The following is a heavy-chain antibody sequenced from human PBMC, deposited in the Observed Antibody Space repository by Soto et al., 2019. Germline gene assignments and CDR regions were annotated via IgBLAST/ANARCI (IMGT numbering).Heavy chain of an antibody. CDR1: GVTSSNYA. V-gene: IGHV1-69*13. Sequence: SVKVSCKASGVTSSNYALSWVRQAPGQGLEWMVSLIPIFGATNYAQRFQGRVTLTADESTSTAYMELTSLTSEDTAVYYCVRDYQQLLLGNWLDPWGQGTLVTVSS. D-gene: IGHD6-13*01. CDR3: VRDYQQLLLGNWLDP. CDR2: LIPIFGAT. J-gene: IGHJ5*02.